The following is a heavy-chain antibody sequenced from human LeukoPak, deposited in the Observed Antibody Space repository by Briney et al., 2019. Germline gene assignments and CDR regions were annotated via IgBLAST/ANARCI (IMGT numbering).Heavy chain of an antibody. V-gene: IGHV4-59*13. CDR3: TIGGGWLTDY. CDR1: GGFLSSGY. CDR2: IHHSVTT. J-gene: IGHJ4*02. D-gene: IGHD6-19*01. Sequence: SETLSLTCTVSGGFLSSGYGGWTRQSTGRGLEWIRYIHHSVTTKYNTSLKSRVTISIDTSKHQFSLRLSSVTAADTAVYYCTIGGGWLTDYWGQGSLVTVSS.